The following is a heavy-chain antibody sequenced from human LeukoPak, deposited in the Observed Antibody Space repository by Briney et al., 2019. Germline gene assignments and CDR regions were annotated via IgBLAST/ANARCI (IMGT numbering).Heavy chain of an antibody. Sequence: GGSLRLSCVASGYTFSSYSISWVGQAPGKGLEWVSSISVRSNYIYYADSVRGRFSISRDDARDSLYLQMNSLRAKDTAVYYCVRLRRNSDTSGFYYYYDFWGQGTLVTVSP. V-gene: IGHV3-21*01. CDR2: ISVRSNYI. J-gene: IGHJ4*02. CDR1: GYTFSSYS. CDR3: VRLRRNSDTSGFYYYYDF. D-gene: IGHD3-22*01.